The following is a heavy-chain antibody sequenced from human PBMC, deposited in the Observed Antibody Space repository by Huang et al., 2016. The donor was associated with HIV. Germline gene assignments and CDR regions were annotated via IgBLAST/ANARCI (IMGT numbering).Heavy chain of an antibody. D-gene: IGHD2-21*02. V-gene: IGHV1-18*01. CDR1: GYTFTNYG. CDR2: IRTVNGNT. Sequence: QIQLVQSGAEVKKPGASVKVSCKASGYTFTNYGITWVRQAPGHGLEWMGWIRTVNGNTDYAPKVQCRVTMTTDTPTTTAFMELRSLRSDDTAVYYCARDLDIVVPTAPDYWGQGTLVTVSS. CDR3: ARDLDIVVPTAPDY. J-gene: IGHJ4*02.